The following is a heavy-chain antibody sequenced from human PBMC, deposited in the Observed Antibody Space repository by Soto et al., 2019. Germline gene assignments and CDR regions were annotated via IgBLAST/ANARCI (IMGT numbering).Heavy chain of an antibody. J-gene: IGHJ6*02. V-gene: IGHV1-18*01. CDR1: GYTFTSYG. Sequence: QVQLVQSGAEVKKPGASVKVSCKASGYTFTSYGISWVRQAPGQGLEWMGWISAYNGNTNYAQKLQGRVTMTTDTSTSTAYMELRGLRSDDTAVYYCAREVVVLVPAAVDYYYYVMDVWGQGTTVTVSS. CDR2: ISAYNGNT. CDR3: AREVVVLVPAAVDYYYYVMDV. D-gene: IGHD2-2*01.